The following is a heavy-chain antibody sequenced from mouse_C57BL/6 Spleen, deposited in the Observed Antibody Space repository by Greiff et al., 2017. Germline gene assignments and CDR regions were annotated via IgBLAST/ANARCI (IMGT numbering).Heavy chain of an antibody. J-gene: IGHJ4*01. V-gene: IGHV5-2*01. CDR3: ARGGYLYAMDY. Sequence: EVKLQESGGGLVQPGESLKLSCESNEYEFPSHDMSWVRKTPEKRLELVAAINSDGGSTYYPDTMERRFIISRDNTKKTLYLQMSSLRSEDTAFYYGARGGYLYAMDYWGQGTSVTVSS. D-gene: IGHD2-2*01. CDR1: EYEFPSHD. CDR2: INSDGGST.